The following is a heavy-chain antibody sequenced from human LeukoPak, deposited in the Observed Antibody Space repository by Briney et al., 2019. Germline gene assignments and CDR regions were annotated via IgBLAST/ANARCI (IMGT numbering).Heavy chain of an antibody. CDR1: GFTFSSYS. J-gene: IGHJ4*02. CDR3: ASSGYCSGGSCRQFDY. CDR2: ISSSSSYI. D-gene: IGHD2-15*01. V-gene: IGHV3-21*01. Sequence: GGSLRLSCAASGFTFSSYSMNWVRQAPGKGLEWVSSISSSSSYIYYADSVKGRFTISRDNAKNSLYLQMNSLRAEDTAVYYCASSGYCSGGSCRQFDYWGQGTLVTVSS.